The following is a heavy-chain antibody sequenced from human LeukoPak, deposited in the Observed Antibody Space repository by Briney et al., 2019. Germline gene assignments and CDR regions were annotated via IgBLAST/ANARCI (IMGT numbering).Heavy chain of an antibody. CDR3: ARGGRSSEYCSSTSCYYYYYMDV. CDR1: GGTFSSYA. J-gene: IGHJ6*03. D-gene: IGHD2-2*01. CDR2: IIPIFGTA. Sequence: GASVKVSCKASGGTFSSYAISWVRQAPGQGLEWMGGIIPIFGTANYAQKFQGRVTITADESTSTAYMELSSLRSEDTAVYYCARGGRSSEYCSSTSCYYYYYMDVWGKGTTVTVSS. V-gene: IGHV1-69*13.